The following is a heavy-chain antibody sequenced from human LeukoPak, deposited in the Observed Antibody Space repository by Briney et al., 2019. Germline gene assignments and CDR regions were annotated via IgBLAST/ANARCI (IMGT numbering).Heavy chain of an antibody. Sequence: PGGSLRLSCAASGFTFSNYGMHWVRQTPGKGLEWVTVIAHDGSVQYYIDSVKGRFTISRDDSKNMLYLQMSNLRAEDTAVYFCARGGGLDVWGQGATVTVSS. V-gene: IGHV3-30*03. CDR2: IAHDGSVQ. CDR3: ARGGGLDV. CDR1: GFTFSNYG. J-gene: IGHJ6*02. D-gene: IGHD3-16*01.